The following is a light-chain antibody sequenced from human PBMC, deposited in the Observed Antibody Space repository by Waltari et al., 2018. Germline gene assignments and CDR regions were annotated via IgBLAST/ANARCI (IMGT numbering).Light chain of an antibody. V-gene: IGLV4-69*01. CDR1: SGHSSNI. J-gene: IGLJ3*02. CDR3: QTGGHGTWV. Sequence: QLVLTQSPSASASLGASVKLTCTLDSGHSSNIVAWLQRRPEKGPRYLMKVNSDGSHNKGDDMPDRFSGSSSGPERYLTISSLQSEDEADYYCQTGGHGTWVFGGGTKLTVV. CDR2: VNSDGSH.